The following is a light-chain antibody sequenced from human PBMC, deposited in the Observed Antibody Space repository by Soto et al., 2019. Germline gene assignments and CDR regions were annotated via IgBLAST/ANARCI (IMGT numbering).Light chain of an antibody. V-gene: IGLV3-21*04. CDR2: YDS. CDR3: QVWDSSSEHPYVV. Sequence: SYELTQPPSVSVAPGKTARITCGGNNIGSKSVHWYQQKPGQAPVLVIYYDSDRPSGIPERFSGSNSGNTATLTISRGEAGDEADYYCQVWDSSSEHPYVVFGGGTKLTVL. J-gene: IGLJ2*01. CDR1: NIGSKS.